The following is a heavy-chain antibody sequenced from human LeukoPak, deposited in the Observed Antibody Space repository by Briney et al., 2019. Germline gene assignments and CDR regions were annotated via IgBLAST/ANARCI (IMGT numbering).Heavy chain of an antibody. CDR2: INPNSGGT. Sequence: ASVKVSCKASGYTFSGYYIHWVRQAPGQGLEWMGWINPNSGGTNYAQKFQGRVTMTRDTSIRTAYMELSRLRSDDTAMYYCARYYIEGRCFDYWGQGTLVTVSS. V-gene: IGHV1-2*02. J-gene: IGHJ4*02. CDR3: ARYYIEGRCFDY. CDR1: GYTFSGYY. D-gene: IGHD3-10*01.